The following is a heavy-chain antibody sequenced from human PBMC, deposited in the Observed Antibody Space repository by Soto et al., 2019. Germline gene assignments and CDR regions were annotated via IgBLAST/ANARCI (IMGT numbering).Heavy chain of an antibody. CDR2: IIPIFGTA. V-gene: IGHV1-69*12. Sequence: QVQLVQSGAEVKKPGSSVKVSCKASGGTFSSYAISWVRQAPGQGLEWMGGIIPIFGTANYAQKFQGRVTITADESTSTAYMELSSLRSDDTAVYYCARDNPLYYDFWSGYHTRSGNWFDPRGQGTLVTVSS. D-gene: IGHD3-3*01. CDR3: ARDNPLYYDFWSGYHTRSGNWFDP. J-gene: IGHJ5*02. CDR1: GGTFSSYA.